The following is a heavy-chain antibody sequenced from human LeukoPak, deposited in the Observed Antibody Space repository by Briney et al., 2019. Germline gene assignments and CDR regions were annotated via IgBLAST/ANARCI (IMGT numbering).Heavy chain of an antibody. Sequence: SGGSLRLSCAASGLTFSSYAMSWVRQAPGKGLEWVSTISGSGGTTYYADSVEGQFTISRDNSTNTVSLQMNSLRAEDTAIYYCAKSVSPGGYVGSLYFFDDWGQGTLVTVSS. J-gene: IGHJ4*02. CDR1: GLTFSSYA. V-gene: IGHV3-23*01. CDR3: AKSVSPGGYVGSLYFFDD. D-gene: IGHD1-26*01. CDR2: ISGSGGTT.